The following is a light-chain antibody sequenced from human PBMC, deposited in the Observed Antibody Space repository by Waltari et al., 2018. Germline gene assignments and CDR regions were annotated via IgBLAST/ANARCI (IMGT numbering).Light chain of an antibody. V-gene: IGLV2-14*01. CDR1: SSDVGAYNY. CDR2: EVS. CDR3: SSYTSSSTLI. Sequence: QSALTQPASVSGSPGQSITISCTGTSSDVGAYNYVSWYQQHPGSAPKPLIYEVSNRPSGVSNRFSGSKSGNTASLTISGLQAEDEADYYCSSYTSSSTLIFGGGTKLTVL. J-gene: IGLJ2*01.